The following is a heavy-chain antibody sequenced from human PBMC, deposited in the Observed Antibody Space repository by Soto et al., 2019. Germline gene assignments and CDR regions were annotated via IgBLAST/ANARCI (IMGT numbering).Heavy chain of an antibody. J-gene: IGHJ6*02. V-gene: IGHV3-48*02. Sequence: EVQLVESGGGLVQPGGSLRLSCAASGFTFSSYSMNWVRQAPGKGLEWVSYISSSRSTIYYADSVKGRFTISRDNAKNSLYLQMNSLRDEDTAVYYCARKNTYYYDSSGRMDVWGQGTTVTVSS. CDR3: ARKNTYYYDSSGRMDV. CDR1: GFTFSSYS. CDR2: ISSSRSTI. D-gene: IGHD3-22*01.